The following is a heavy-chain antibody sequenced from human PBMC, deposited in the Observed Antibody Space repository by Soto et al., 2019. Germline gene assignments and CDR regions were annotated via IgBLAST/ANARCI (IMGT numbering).Heavy chain of an antibody. CDR1: GESITSLGYY. J-gene: IGHJ4*02. Sequence: VHLQESGPGLVKPSQTLSLACSVSGESITSLGYYWTWVRQPPGKGLGWIGFVSYTGSTFYNSALRSRVTISRHTSQNQFFLAVKSVTVADTAMYFCTRGDYWGQGVLVTVSS. CDR2: VSYTGST. V-gene: IGHV4-31*03. CDR3: TRGDY.